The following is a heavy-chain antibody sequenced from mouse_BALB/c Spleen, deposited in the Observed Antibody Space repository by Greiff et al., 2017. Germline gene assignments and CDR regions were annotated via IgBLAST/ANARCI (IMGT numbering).Heavy chain of an antibody. V-gene: IGHV5-6-2*01. CDR2: INSNGGST. CDR1: GFTFSSYY. J-gene: IGHJ4*01. CDR3: ARHDGRYDAMDY. Sequence: DVHLVESGGGLVKLGGSLKLSCAASGFTFSSYYMSWVRQTPEKRLELVAAINSNGGSTYYPDTVKGRFTISRDNAKNTLYLQMSSLKSEDTALYYCARHDGRYDAMDYWGQGTSVTVSS.